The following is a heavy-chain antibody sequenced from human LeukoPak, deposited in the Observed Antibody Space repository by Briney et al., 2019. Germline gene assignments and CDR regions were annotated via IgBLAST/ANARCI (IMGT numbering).Heavy chain of an antibody. Sequence: SVKVSCKASGGTVSSYAISWVRQAPGQGLEWMGGIIPIFGTANYAQKFQGRVTITTDESTSTAYLELSSLRSEDTAVYYCARDLRVWEPNTFDIWGQGTMVTVSS. J-gene: IGHJ3*02. D-gene: IGHD1-26*01. V-gene: IGHV1-69*05. CDR2: IIPIFGTA. CDR3: ARDLRVWEPNTFDI. CDR1: GGTVSSYA.